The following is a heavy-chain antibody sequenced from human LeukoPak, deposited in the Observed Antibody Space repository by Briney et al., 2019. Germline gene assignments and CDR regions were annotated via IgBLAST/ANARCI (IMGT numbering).Heavy chain of an antibody. CDR2: FDPEDGET. CDR1: GYTLTELS. CDR3: ATVPYYYGSGSYYTDY. D-gene: IGHD3-10*01. V-gene: IGHV1-24*01. J-gene: IGHJ4*02. Sequence: AASVKVSCKVSGYTLTELSMHWVRQAPRKGLEWMGGFDPEDGETIYAQKFQGRVTMTEDTSTDTAYMELSSLRSEDTAVYYCATVPYYYGSGSYYTDYWGQGTLVTVSS.